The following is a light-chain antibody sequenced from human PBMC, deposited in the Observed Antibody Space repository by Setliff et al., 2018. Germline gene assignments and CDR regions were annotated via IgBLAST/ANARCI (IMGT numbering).Light chain of an antibody. CDR3: SSYTGSSTQV. V-gene: IGLV2-14*03. CDR2: DVS. CDR1: SSDVGGYNY. J-gene: IGLJ1*01. Sequence: QSVLTQPASVSGSPGQSITISCTGTSSDVGGYNYVSWYQQHPDKAPKLMIFDVSNRPSGVSNRFSGSKSGNTASLTISGLQAEDEADYYCSSYTGSSTQVFGTGTKVTV.